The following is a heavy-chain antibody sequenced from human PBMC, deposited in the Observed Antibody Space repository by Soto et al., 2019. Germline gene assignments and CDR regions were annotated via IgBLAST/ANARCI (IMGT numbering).Heavy chain of an antibody. CDR2: ISSSSYI. CDR3: ARTIGYSSSWIYYFDY. V-gene: IGHV3-21*01. CDR1: GFTFSSYS. D-gene: IGHD6-13*01. Sequence: GGSLRLSCAASGFTFSSYSMNWVRQAPGKGLEWVSSISSSSYIYYADSVKGRFTISRDNAKNSLYLQMNSLRAEDTAVYYCARTIGYSSSWIYYFDYWGQGTLVTVSS. J-gene: IGHJ4*02.